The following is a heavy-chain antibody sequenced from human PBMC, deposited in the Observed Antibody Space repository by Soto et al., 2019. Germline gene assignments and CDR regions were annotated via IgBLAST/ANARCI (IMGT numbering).Heavy chain of an antibody. D-gene: IGHD3-9*01. V-gene: IGHV1-18*01. Sequence: QVQLVQSGAEVKKPGASVKVSCKASGYTFTSYGISWVRQAPGQGLEWMGWISAYNGNTNYAQKPQARVTIPTDTSTSTAYMEPRRRRSDDTAVYYCARDLTGTPVSWGQGTLVTVSS. J-gene: IGHJ5*02. CDR1: GYTFTSYG. CDR3: ARDLTGTPVS. CDR2: ISAYNGNT.